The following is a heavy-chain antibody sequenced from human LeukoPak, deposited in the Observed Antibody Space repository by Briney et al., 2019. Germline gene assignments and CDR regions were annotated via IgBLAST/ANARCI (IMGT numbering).Heavy chain of an antibody. Sequence: ASVKASCKASGYTFTSYGISWVRQAPGQGLEWMGWISAYNGNTNYAQKLQGRVTMTTDTSTSTAYMELRSLRSDDTAVYYCARDPLVVVAATYYYYYGMDVWGQGTTVTVSS. CDR1: GYTFTSYG. V-gene: IGHV1-18*01. CDR3: ARDPLVVVAATYYYYYGMDV. D-gene: IGHD2-15*01. J-gene: IGHJ6*02. CDR2: ISAYNGNT.